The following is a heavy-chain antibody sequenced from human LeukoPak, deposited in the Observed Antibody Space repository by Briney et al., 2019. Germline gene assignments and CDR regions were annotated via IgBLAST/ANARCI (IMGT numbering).Heavy chain of an antibody. V-gene: IGHV4-31*03. D-gene: IGHD6-13*01. CDR1: GGSISSGGYY. Sequence: SETLSLTCTVSGGSISSGGYYWNWIRQLPGKGLEWIGYIYYSGSTYCNPSLKSRVTISVDTSKNQFSLRLSSVTAADTAVYYCATSDSSTWYNFDYWGQGTLVTVSS. J-gene: IGHJ4*02. CDR3: ATSDSSTWYNFDY. CDR2: IYYSGST.